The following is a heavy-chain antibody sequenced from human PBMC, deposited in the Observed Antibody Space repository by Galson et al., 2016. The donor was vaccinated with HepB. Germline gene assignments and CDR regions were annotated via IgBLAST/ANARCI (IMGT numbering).Heavy chain of an antibody. Sequence: SVKVSCKASGYIFTTHYIHWVRQAPGQGLQWMGIINPSGNSATYAQEFQGRVTMIGDTSTRTVYMELRSLRSEDTAVYYCARGRRAIASRRKDYYYYGMDVWGQGATVIVSS. V-gene: IGHV1-46*01. J-gene: IGHJ6*02. CDR1: GYIFTTHY. D-gene: IGHD2-21*01. CDR2: INPSGNSA. CDR3: ARGRRAIASRRKDYYYYGMDV.